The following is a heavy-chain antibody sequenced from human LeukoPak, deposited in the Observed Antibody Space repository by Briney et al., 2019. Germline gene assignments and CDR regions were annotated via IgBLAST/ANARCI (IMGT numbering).Heavy chain of an antibody. Sequence: PGRSLRLSCAASGFTFSSYAMHWVRQAPGKGLEWVAVTSYDGSNKYYADSVKGRFTISRDNSKNTLYLQMNSLRAEDTAVYYCARDKVATWFDYYGMDVWGQGTTVTVSS. D-gene: IGHD5-12*01. V-gene: IGHV3-30*04. CDR1: GFTFSSYA. CDR2: TSYDGSNK. CDR3: ARDKVATWFDYYGMDV. J-gene: IGHJ6*02.